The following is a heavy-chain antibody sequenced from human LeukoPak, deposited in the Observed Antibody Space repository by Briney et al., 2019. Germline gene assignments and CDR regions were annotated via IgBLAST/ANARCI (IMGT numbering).Heavy chain of an antibody. J-gene: IGHJ4*02. V-gene: IGHV1-18*01. CDR3: ARDKAGATF. D-gene: IGHD1-26*01. CDR1: XXTXTSYT. CDR2: ISAYNGNT. Sequence: EASVKVSCKASXXTXTSYTISWVRXAPXQXXEWMGWISAYNGNTDYAQKLQDRVTMTTDTSTSTAYMELRSLRSDDTAVYYCARDKAGATFWGQGTLVTVSS.